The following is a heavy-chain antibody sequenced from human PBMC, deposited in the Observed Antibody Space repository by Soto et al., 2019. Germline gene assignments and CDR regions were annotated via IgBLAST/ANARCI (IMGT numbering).Heavy chain of an antibody. CDR3: AKVRGYAFGWRYFDY. V-gene: IGHV4-59*01. CDR2: IFHSGST. D-gene: IGHD5-18*01. J-gene: IGHJ4*02. Sequence: SETLSLTCNVSGGSISGYYWSWILQAPGKGLQWIGYIFHSGSTSYNPSLRSRVTISVDTSKNQFSLKVNSVTAADTAVYYCAKVRGYAFGWRYFDYWGQGTLVTVSS. CDR1: GGSISGYY.